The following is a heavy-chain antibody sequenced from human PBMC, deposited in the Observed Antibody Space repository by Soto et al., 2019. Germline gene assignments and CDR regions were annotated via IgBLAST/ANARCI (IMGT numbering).Heavy chain of an antibody. CDR3: ARGGIGQYYYDSSGYFDY. CDR2: IYYSGST. D-gene: IGHD3-22*01. Sequence: PSETLSLTCAVYGGSFSGYYWSWIRQPPGKGLEWIGYIYYSGSTNYNPSLKSRVTISVDTSKNQFSLKLRSVTAADTAVYYCARGGIGQYYYDSSGYFDYWGQGTPVTVSS. J-gene: IGHJ4*02. V-gene: IGHV4-34*01. CDR1: GGSFSGYY.